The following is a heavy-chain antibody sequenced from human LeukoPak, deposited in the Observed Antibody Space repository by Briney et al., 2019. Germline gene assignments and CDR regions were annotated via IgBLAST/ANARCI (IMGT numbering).Heavy chain of an antibody. CDR2: IYYSGST. J-gene: IGHJ4*02. CDR1: GGSISSGDYY. V-gene: IGHV4-30-4*01. D-gene: IGHD5-12*01. CDR3: ARGASYRGRFDY. Sequence: SETLSLTCTVSGGSISSGDYYWSWIRQPPGKGLEWIGYIYYSGSTYYNPSLKSQVTISVDTSKNQFSLKLSSVTAADTAVYYCARGASYRGRFDYWGQGTLVTVSS.